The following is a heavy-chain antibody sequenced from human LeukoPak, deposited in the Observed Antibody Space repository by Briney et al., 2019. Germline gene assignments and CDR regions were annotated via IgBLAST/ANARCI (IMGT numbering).Heavy chain of an antibody. Sequence: GSSVKVSCKVSGGDFITYTIAWVRRAPGQTLEWMGGIMPIFAAPNYAQNFQGRVTITADESTTTAYMELTSLTSDDTAMYYCARDLGVGWFDPWGQGTLVTVSS. D-gene: IGHD3-16*01. CDR3: ARDLGVGWFDP. J-gene: IGHJ5*02. V-gene: IGHV1-69*01. CDR2: IMPIFAAP. CDR1: GGDFITYT.